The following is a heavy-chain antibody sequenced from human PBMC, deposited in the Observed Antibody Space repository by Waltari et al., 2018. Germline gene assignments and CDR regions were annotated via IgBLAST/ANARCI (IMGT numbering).Heavy chain of an antibody. Sequence: QVQLQQWGAGLLKPSETLSLTCAVYGGSFSGYYWSWLRQPPGTGLEWIGEINRSGSTNYNPSLKSRVTISVDTSKNQFSLKLSSVTAADTAVYYCARVRVPAAIHYYYYGMDVWGQGTTVTVSS. J-gene: IGHJ6*02. CDR1: GGSFSGYY. V-gene: IGHV4-34*01. D-gene: IGHD2-2*01. CDR2: INRSGST. CDR3: ARVRVPAAIHYYYYGMDV.